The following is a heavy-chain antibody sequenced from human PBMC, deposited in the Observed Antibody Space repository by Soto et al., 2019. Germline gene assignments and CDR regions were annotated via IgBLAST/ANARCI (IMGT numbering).Heavy chain of an antibody. Sequence: GASVKVSCKASGYTFTSYGISWVRQAPGQGLEWMGWINAYNGNTKSAQKLQGRVTLTADTSTSTAYMELRSLRSDDTALYYCAKDRGTIYGVINDVFDVWGQGTMVTVSS. CDR1: GYTFTSYG. CDR2: INAYNGNT. V-gene: IGHV1-18*01. J-gene: IGHJ3*01. CDR3: AKDRGTIYGVINDVFDV. D-gene: IGHD3-3*01.